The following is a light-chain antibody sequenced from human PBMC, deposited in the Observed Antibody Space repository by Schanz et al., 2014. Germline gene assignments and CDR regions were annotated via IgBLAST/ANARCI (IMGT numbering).Light chain of an antibody. J-gene: IGKJ2*01. Sequence: DIQMTQSPSSVSASVGDTVTFTCRASQDIGKWLAWYQQKPGKAPNLLIFTASRLQSGVPSRFSGSGSGTDFTLTISSLQPEDFATYYCQQSYSTPSTFGQGTKLEIK. V-gene: IGKV1-12*02. CDR3: QQSYSTPST. CDR2: TAS. CDR1: QDIGKW.